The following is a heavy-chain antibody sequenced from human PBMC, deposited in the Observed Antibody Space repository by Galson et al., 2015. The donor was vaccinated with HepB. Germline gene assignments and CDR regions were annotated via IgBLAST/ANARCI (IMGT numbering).Heavy chain of an antibody. CDR3: AKDILVTGTTGSYYYYGMDV. V-gene: IGHV3-9*01. J-gene: IGHJ6*02. CDR2: ISWNSGSI. CDR1: GFTFSNAW. D-gene: IGHD1-20*01. Sequence: SLRLSCAASGFTFSNAWMSWVRQAPGKGLEWVSGISWNSGSIGYADSVKGRFTISRDNAKNSLYLQMNSLRAEDTALYYCAKDILVTGTTGSYYYYGMDVWGQGTTVTVSS.